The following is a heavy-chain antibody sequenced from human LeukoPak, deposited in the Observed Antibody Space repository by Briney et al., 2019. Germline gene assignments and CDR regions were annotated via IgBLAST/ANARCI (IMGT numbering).Heavy chain of an antibody. CDR3: ARGSRIAAAGTSFDY. CDR1: GFTFSSYA. V-gene: IGHV3-30-3*01. Sequence: RRSLRLSCAASGFTFSSYAMHWVRQAPGKGLEWVAVISYDGSNKYYADSVKGRFTISRDNSKNTLYLQMNSLRAEDTAVYYCARGSRIAAAGTSFDYWGQGTLVTVSS. J-gene: IGHJ4*02. CDR2: ISYDGSNK. D-gene: IGHD6-13*01.